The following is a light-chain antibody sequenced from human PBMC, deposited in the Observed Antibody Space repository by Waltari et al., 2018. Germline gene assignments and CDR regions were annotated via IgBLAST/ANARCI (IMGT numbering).Light chain of an antibody. Sequence: EIMLTQSPGTLSLSPGERATLSCRASQSISSFLAWYQQKPGQAPRLLIYEASTRATGIPDRFSGSGSGTDFSLTISRLEPEDIAVYYCQKYGSLPATFGQGTKVEIK. CDR2: EAS. CDR1: QSISSF. V-gene: IGKV3-20*01. J-gene: IGKJ1*01. CDR3: QKYGSLPAT.